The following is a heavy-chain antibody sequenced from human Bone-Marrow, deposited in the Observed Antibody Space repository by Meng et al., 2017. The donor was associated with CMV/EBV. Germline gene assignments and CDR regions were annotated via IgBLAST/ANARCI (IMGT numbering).Heavy chain of an antibody. V-gene: IGHV3-23*01. CDR2: ITDSGGDT. J-gene: IGHJ4*02. CDR3: AKGSAASRPYYFDY. Sequence: GGSLRLSCGGSGFTFRNYAMSWVRQAPGKGLEWVSAITDSGGDTYHADSVKGRFTISRDNSKNTLSLQMNSLRVEDTAVYYCAKGSAASRPYYFDYWGQGTLVPSPQ. D-gene: IGHD2-15*01. CDR1: GFTFRNYA.